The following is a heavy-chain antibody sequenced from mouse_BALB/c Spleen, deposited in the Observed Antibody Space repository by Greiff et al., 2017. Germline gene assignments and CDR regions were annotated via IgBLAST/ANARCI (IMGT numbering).Heavy chain of an antibody. D-gene: IGHD2-4*01. Sequence: VQLQQSGAELVRPGSSVKISCKASGYAFSSYWMNWVKQRPGQGLEWIGQIYPGDGDTNYNGKFKGKATLTADKSSSTAYMQLSSLTSEDSAVYFCARKRGYDYEVFAMDYWGQGTSVTVSS. CDR2: IYPGDGDT. J-gene: IGHJ4*01. CDR3: ARKRGYDYEVFAMDY. V-gene: IGHV1-80*01. CDR1: GYAFSSYW.